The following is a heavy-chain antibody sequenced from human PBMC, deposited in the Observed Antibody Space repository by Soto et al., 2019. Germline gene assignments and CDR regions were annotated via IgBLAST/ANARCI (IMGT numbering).Heavy chain of an antibody. Sequence: ASVKVSCKASGYTFTSYYMHWVRQAPGQGLEWMGIINPTDGGTSYAQRFQGRVTVTRDTATSTVYMELSSLRSEDTALYYCTRANVRFGNGDFDIWGQGTMVTVSS. CDR1: GYTFTSYY. D-gene: IGHD3-10*01. CDR2: INPTDGGT. J-gene: IGHJ3*02. CDR3: TRANVRFGNGDFDI. V-gene: IGHV1-46*03.